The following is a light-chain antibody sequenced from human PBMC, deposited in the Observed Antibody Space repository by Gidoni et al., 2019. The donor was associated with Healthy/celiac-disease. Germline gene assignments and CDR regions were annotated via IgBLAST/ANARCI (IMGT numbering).Light chain of an antibody. CDR2: DAS. CDR1: QSVSSY. Sequence: EIVLTQSPATLSLSPGERATLSCRASQSVSSYLAWYQQKPGQAPRLLIYDASTRATGLPARFSGSGSWTDFTLTISSLEPEDFAVYYCQQRSNWPLTFGGGTKVEIK. CDR3: QQRSNWPLT. V-gene: IGKV3-11*01. J-gene: IGKJ4*01.